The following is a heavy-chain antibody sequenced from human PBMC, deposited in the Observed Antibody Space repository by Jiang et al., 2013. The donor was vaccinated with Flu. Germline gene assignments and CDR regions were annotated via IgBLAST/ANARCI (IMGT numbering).Heavy chain of an antibody. D-gene: IGHD6-19*01. CDR3: ARVLHSSGWEGQEEGNDAFDI. Sequence: YMHWVRQAPGQGLEWMGWINPNSGGTNYAQKFQGWVTMTRDTSISTAYMELSRLRSDDTAVYYCARVLHSSGWEGQEEGNDAFDIWGQGTMVTVSS. V-gene: IGHV1-2*04. CDR2: INPNSGGT. J-gene: IGHJ3*02. CDR1: Y.